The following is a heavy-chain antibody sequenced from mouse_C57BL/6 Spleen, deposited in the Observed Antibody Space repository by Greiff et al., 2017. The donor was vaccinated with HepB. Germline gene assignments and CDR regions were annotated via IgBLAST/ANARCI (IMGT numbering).Heavy chain of an antibody. CDR3: ARGPHTIGYDDGFAY. J-gene: IGHJ3*01. CDR1: GYSFTSYY. Sequence: QVQLQQSGPELVKPGASVKISCKASGYSFTSYYIHWVKQRPGQGLEWIGWIYPGSGNTKYNEKFKGKATLTADTSSSTAYMQLSSLTSEDSAVYYCARGPHTIGYDDGFAYWGQGTLVTVSA. V-gene: IGHV1-66*01. CDR2: IYPGSGNT. D-gene: IGHD2-14*01.